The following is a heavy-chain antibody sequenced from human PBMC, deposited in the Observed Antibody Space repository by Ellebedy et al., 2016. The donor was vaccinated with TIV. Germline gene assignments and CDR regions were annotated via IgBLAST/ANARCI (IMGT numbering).Heavy chain of an antibody. CDR2: ISSSGSTI. CDR1: GFTFSDYY. V-gene: IGHV3-11*01. Sequence: GESLKISCAASGFTFSDYYMSWIRQAPGKGLEWVSYISSSGSTIYYADSVKGRFTISRDNAKNSLYLQMNSLRAEDTAVYYCAKRDSSGWPYFDYWGQGTLVTVSS. D-gene: IGHD6-19*01. CDR3: AKRDSSGWPYFDY. J-gene: IGHJ4*02.